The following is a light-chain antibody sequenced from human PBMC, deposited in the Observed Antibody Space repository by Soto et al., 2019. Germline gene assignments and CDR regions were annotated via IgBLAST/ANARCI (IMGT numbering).Light chain of an antibody. V-gene: IGKV1-39*01. CDR1: QSISSY. CDR3: QQSHSFPQT. J-gene: IGKJ2*01. CDR2: GAS. Sequence: DIQMTQSPSSLSASVGDRVTITCRASQSISSYLNWYQQKPGKAPKLLIYGASTAQSGVPSRFSGSGSGTDFSLTISSLQPEDFATYYCQQSHSFPQTFGQGTKLEIK.